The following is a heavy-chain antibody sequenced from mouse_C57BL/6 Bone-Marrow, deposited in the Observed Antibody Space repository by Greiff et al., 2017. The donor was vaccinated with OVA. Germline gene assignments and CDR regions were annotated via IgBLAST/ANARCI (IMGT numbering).Heavy chain of an antibody. V-gene: IGHV6-6*01. J-gene: IGHJ4*01. D-gene: IGHD1-1*01. CDR2: IRNKANNHAT. CDR3: TRFTTVEATDAMDY. Sequence: EVQVVESGGGLVQPGGSMKLSCAASGFTFSDAWMDWVRQSPEKGLEWVAEIRNKANNHATYYAESVKGRFTISRDDSKSSVYLQMNSLRAEDTGIYYCTRFTTVEATDAMDYWGQGTSVTVSS. CDR1: GFTFSDAW.